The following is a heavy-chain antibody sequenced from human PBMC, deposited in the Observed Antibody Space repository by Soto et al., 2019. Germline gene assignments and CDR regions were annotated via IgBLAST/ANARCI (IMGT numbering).Heavy chain of an antibody. J-gene: IGHJ5*02. D-gene: IGHD6-19*01. CDR1: GGSISSYY. Sequence: SETLSLTCTVSGGSISSYYWSWIRQPPGKGLEWIGYIYYSGSTNYNPSLKSRVTISVDTSKNQFSLKLSSVTAADTAVYYCARDPYSSGSSNWFDPWGQGTLVTVSS. V-gene: IGHV4-59*01. CDR2: IYYSGST. CDR3: ARDPYSSGSSNWFDP.